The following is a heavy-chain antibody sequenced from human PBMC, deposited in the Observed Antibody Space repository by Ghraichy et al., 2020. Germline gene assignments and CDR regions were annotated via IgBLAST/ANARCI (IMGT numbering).Heavy chain of an antibody. D-gene: IGHD6-13*01. CDR3: ARGPEWSSSWHDY. V-gene: IGHV3-74*01. Sequence: GGSLRLSCAASGFTFSSYWMHWVRHAPGKGLVWVSRINSDASSTSYADSVKGRFTISRDNAKNTLYLQMNSLRAEDTAVYYCARGPEWSSSWHDYWGQGTLVTVSS. J-gene: IGHJ4*02. CDR2: INSDASST. CDR1: GFTFSSYW.